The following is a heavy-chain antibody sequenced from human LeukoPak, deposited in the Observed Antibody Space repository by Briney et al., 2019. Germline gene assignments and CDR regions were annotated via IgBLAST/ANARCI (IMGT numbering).Heavy chain of an antibody. CDR2: IYPGDSDT. J-gene: IGHJ4*02. D-gene: IGHD3-22*01. CDR3: ARLLNYDDLDY. CDR1: GYSFSSYW. V-gene: IGHV5-51*01. Sequence: GESLKISCKGSGYSFSSYWIGWVRQMPGKGLEWMGIIYPGDSDTRYSPSFQGQVTISADRSISTAYLEWSSLKASDSAMYYCARLLNYDDLDYWGQGTLVTVSS.